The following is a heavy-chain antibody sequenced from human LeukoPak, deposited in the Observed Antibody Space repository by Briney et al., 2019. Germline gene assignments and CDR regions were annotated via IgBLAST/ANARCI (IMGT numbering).Heavy chain of an antibody. Sequence: SETLSLTCTVSGGSLSSSSYYWGWIRQPPGKGLEWIGSIYYSGSTYYNPSLKSRVTISVDTSKNQFSLKLSSVTATDTAVYYCARRIAARPINYFDYWGQGTLVTVSS. CDR1: GGSLSSSSYY. D-gene: IGHD6-6*01. V-gene: IGHV4-39*01. J-gene: IGHJ4*02. CDR3: ARRIAARPINYFDY. CDR2: IYYSGST.